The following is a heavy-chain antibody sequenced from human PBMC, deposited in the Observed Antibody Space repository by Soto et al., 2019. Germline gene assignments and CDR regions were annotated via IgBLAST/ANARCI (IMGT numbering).Heavy chain of an antibody. CDR2: ISSSSSYI. D-gene: IGHD3-22*01. V-gene: IGHV3-21*01. CDR1: GFTFSSYS. J-gene: IGHJ4*02. CDR3: ARVLDYYDSSGYPPPDY. Sequence: GGSLRLSCAASGFTFSSYSMNWVRQAPGKGLEWVSSISSSSSYIYYADSVKGRFTISRDNAKNSLYLQMNSLRAEDTAVYYCARVLDYYDSSGYPPPDYWGQGTLVTVSS.